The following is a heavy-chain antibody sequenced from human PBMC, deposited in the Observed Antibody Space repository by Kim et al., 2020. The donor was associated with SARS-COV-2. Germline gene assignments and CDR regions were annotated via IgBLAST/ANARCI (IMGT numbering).Heavy chain of an antibody. CDR2: INSDGSET. CDR1: GFNFKSEW. D-gene: IGHD3-16*02. V-gene: IGHV3-74*01. Sequence: GGSLRLSCEASGFNFKSEWMYWVRQAPGKGLVWVSRINSDGSETNYADSVKGRFTISRDNARNTLYLQMNGLRVEDTAVYYCSTDLIVSDFPNDYWGRGTLVTVSS. CDR3: STDLIVSDFPNDY. J-gene: IGHJ4*01.